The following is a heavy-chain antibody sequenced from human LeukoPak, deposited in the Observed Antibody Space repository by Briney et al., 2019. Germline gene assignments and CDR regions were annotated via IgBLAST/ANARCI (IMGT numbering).Heavy chain of an antibody. D-gene: IGHD3-9*01. CDR1: GDSVSSDSAA. V-gene: IGHV6-1*01. Sequence: SQTLSLTCAISGDSVSSDSAAWSWIRQSPSRGLEWLGRTYYRSRWHLDYAVSVESRITITPDTSKNQFSLQLNSVTPEDTAVYYCARGRYFDRYDYWGQGTLVTVSS. J-gene: IGHJ4*02. CDR2: TYYRSRWHL. CDR3: ARGRYFDRYDY.